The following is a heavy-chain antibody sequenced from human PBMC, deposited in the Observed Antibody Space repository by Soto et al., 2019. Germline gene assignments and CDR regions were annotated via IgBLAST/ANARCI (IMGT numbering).Heavy chain of an antibody. J-gene: IGHJ6*03. CDR3: AKSLRTYQLLSDYMDV. CDR2: ISYDGSNK. CDR1: GFTFSSYG. V-gene: IGHV3-30*18. Sequence: GGSLRLSCAASGFTFSSYGMHWVRQAPGKGLEWVAVISYDGSNKYYADSVKGRFTISRDNSKNTLYLQMNSLRAEDTAVYYCAKSLRTYQLLSDYMDVWGKGTTVTVSS. D-gene: IGHD2-2*01.